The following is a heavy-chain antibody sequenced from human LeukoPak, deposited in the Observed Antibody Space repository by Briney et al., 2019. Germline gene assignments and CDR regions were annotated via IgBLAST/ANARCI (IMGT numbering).Heavy chain of an antibody. Sequence: GGSLRLSCAASGFTFSSYWMSWVRQAPGKGLEWVADIKQDGSEKYYMDSVKGRFTISRDSAKNSLYLQMNSLRAEDTAVYYCARPGLGYYFDYWGQGTLVTVSS. CDR1: GFTFSSYW. D-gene: IGHD3/OR15-3a*01. J-gene: IGHJ4*02. V-gene: IGHV3-7*01. CDR2: IKQDGSEK. CDR3: ARPGLGYYFDY.